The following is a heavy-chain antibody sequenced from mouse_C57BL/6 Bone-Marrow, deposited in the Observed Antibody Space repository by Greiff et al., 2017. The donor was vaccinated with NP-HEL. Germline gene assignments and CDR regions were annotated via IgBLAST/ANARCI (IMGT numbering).Heavy chain of an antibody. CDR3: ATTVVAPYYAMDY. V-gene: IGHV3-6*01. Sequence: QLQESGPGLVKPSQSLSLTCCVTGYSITSGYYWNWIRQFPGNKLEWMGYISYDGSNNYNPSLKNRISITRDTSKNQFFLKLNSVTTEDTATYYCATTVVAPYYAMDYWGQGTSVTVSS. D-gene: IGHD1-1*01. CDR2: ISYDGSN. J-gene: IGHJ4*01. CDR1: GYSITSGYY.